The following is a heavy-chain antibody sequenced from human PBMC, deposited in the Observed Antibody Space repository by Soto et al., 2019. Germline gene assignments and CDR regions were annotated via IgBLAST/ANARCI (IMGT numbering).Heavy chain of an antibody. CDR2: ISYDGSNK. CDR3: ARDCAIFDY. CDR1: GFTFSSYA. Sequence: QVQLVESGGGVVQPGRSLRLSCAASGFTFSSYAMHWVRQAPGKGLEWVAVISYDGSNKYYADSVKGRFTISRDNSKNTQYLQMNSLRAEDTAVYYCARDCAIFDYWGQGTLVTVAS. V-gene: IGHV3-30-3*01. D-gene: IGHD2-21*01. J-gene: IGHJ4*02.